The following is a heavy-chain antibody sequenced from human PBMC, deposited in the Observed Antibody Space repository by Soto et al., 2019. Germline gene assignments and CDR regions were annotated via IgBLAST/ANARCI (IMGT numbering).Heavy chain of an antibody. D-gene: IGHD6-6*01. J-gene: IGHJ5*02. CDR3: ARGRYSSSSSWFDP. Sequence: QVQLQESGPGLVKPSQTLSLSCTVSGGSISSGGYYWSWIRQHPGKGLEWIGYIYYSGSTYYYPSLKSRVTISVDTSKNQFSLNLRSVTAADTAVYYCARGRYSSSSSWFDPWGQGTLVTVSS. V-gene: IGHV4-31*03. CDR1: GGSISSGGYY. CDR2: IYYSGST.